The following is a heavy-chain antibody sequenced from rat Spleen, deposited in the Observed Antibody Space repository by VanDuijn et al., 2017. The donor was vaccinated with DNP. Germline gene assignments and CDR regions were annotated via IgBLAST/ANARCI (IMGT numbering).Heavy chain of an antibody. J-gene: IGHJ2*01. D-gene: IGHD4-3*01. CDR3: VRERFGVDY. Sequence: EVKLVESGGGLVQPGRSLKLSCAASGFNFNDYWMGWVRQAPGTGLEWIGHVNKDSSTIKYSPSLKDKFTISRDNAQNTLYLQMSKLGSEDTAIYYCVRERFGVDYWGQGVMVTVSS. CDR2: VNKDSSTI. CDR1: GFNFNDYW. V-gene: IGHV4-2*01.